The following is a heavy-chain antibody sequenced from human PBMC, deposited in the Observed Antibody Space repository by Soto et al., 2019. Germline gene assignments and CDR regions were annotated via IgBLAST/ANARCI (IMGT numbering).Heavy chain of an antibody. V-gene: IGHV4-59*01. D-gene: IGHD4-17*01. Sequence: QVQLQESGPGLVKPSETLSLTCTVSGGSISSYYWSWIRQPPGKGLEWIGSIYYSGSTNYSPSLNXXVTISVDTSKTQFSLKLSPVTAANTAVYYCARTYGDHVFDYWGQGTLVTVSS. CDR1: GGSISSYY. CDR3: ARTYGDHVFDY. CDR2: IYYSGST. J-gene: IGHJ4*02.